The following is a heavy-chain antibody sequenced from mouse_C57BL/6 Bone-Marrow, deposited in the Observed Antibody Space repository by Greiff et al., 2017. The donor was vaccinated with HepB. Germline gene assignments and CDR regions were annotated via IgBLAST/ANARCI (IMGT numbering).Heavy chain of an antibody. CDR1: GYTFTSYW. J-gene: IGHJ3*01. V-gene: IGHV1-74*01. D-gene: IGHD2-4*01. Sequence: VQLQQPGAELVKPGASVKVSCKASGYTFTSYWMHWVKQRPGQGLEWIGRIPSSDSDTNYNQKFKGKATLTVDKSSSTAYMQLSSLTSEDSAVYYCVTGDYDYDGFAYWGQGTLVTVSA. CDR3: VTGDYDYDGFAY. CDR2: IPSSDSDT.